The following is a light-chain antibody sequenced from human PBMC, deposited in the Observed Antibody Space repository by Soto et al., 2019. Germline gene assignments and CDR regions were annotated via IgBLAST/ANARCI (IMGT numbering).Light chain of an antibody. J-gene: IGLJ1*01. CDR2: DDN. CDR1: SYNIGSNT. CDR3: GSWDSSLSAYV. V-gene: IGLV1-51*01. Sequence: QSVLTQPPSASGTPGQRVTISCSGGSYNIGSNTVSWYQQLPGTAPKLLIYDDNKRPSGIPDRFSGSKSGTSATLGITGFQTGDEADYYCGSWDSSLSAYVFGTGTKLTVL.